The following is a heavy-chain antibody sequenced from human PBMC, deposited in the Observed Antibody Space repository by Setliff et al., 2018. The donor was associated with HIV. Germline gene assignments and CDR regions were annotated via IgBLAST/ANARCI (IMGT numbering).Heavy chain of an antibody. CDR3: ARSVIGYYYYGMDV. CDR1: GFTFDDYA. Sequence: GGSLRLSCAASGFTFDDYAMNWVRQAPGKGLEWVSSITYSGSHKFYADSLKGRFTISRDNSKNTLYLQMNSLRAEDTAVYYCARSVIGYYYYGMDVWGQGTLVTVSS. J-gene: IGHJ6*02. CDR2: ITYSGSHK. V-gene: IGHV3-21*01. D-gene: IGHD3-10*01.